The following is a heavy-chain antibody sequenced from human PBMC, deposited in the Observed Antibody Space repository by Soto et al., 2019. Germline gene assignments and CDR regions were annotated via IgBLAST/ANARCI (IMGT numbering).Heavy chain of an antibody. CDR2: ISGNSATT. V-gene: IGHV3-23*01. CDR1: GFTFSTYT. CDR3: AKGPWESPHCFDT. D-gene: IGHD1-26*01. J-gene: IGHJ5*02. Sequence: PGGSLRLSCAASGFTFSTYTMSWVRQAPGKGLEWVSVISGNSATTSHAEYVKGRITISRDNSRNTLYLQMSSLRADDTAVYYCAKGPWESPHCFDTWGQGALVTVSS.